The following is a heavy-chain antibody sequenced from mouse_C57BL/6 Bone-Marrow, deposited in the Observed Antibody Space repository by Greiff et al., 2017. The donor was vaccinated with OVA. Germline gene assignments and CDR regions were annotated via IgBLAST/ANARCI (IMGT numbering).Heavy chain of an antibody. CDR1: GYTFTDYE. CDR2: IDPETGGT. D-gene: IGHD1-1*01. J-gene: IGHJ2*01. CDR3: TNLYYDGSKSDY. Sequence: QVQLQQSGAELVRPGASVTLSCKASGYTFTDYEMHWVKQTPVHGLEWIGAIDPETGGTAYNQKFKGKAILTADKSSSTAYMELRSLTSEDSAVYYCTNLYYDGSKSDYWGQGTTLTVSS. V-gene: IGHV1-15*01.